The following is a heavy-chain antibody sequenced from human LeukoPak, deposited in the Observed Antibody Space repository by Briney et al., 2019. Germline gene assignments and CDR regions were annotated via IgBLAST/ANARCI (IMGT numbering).Heavy chain of an antibody. CDR3: AKDRTSGYFDWLSGFDY. CDR1: GFTFDDYA. V-gene: IGHV3-9*01. CDR2: ISWNSGSI. D-gene: IGHD3-9*01. Sequence: GGSLRLSCAASGFTFDDYAMHWVRQAPGKGLEWVSGISWNSGSIGYADSVKGRFTISRDNAKNSLYLQMNSLRAEDTALYYCAKDRTSGYFDWLSGFDYWGQGTPVTVSS. J-gene: IGHJ4*02.